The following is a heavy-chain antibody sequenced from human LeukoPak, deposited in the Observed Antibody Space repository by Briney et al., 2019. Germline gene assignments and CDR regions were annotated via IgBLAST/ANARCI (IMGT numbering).Heavy chain of an antibody. J-gene: IGHJ5*02. CDR1: GFTFSSYS. CDR2: ISSSSSYI. D-gene: IGHD6-6*01. CDR3: ARGVAARHWFDP. V-gene: IGHV3-21*01. Sequence: PGGSLRLSCAASGFTFSSYSMNWVRQAPGKGLEWVSSISSSSSYIYYADSVKGRFTISRDNAKNSLYLQMNSLRAEDTAVYYCARGVAARHWFDPWGQGTLDTVSS.